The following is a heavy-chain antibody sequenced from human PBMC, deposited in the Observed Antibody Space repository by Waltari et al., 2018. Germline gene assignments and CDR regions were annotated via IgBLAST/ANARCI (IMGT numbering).Heavy chain of an antibody. D-gene: IGHD2-2*01. Sequence: QVQLVESGGGLVKPGGSLRLSCAASGFTFSDYYISWIRQAPGKGLEWVSYISSSGSTIYYADSVKGRFTISRDNAKNSLYLQMNSLRAEDTAVYYCARVYCSSTSCRYYYGMDVWGQGTTVTVSS. CDR1: GFTFSDYY. CDR2: ISSSGSTI. V-gene: IGHV3-11*01. J-gene: IGHJ6*02. CDR3: ARVYCSSTSCRYYYGMDV.